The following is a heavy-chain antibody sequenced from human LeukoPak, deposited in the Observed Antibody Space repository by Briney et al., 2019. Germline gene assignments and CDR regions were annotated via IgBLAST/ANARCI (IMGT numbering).Heavy chain of an antibody. CDR2: SNHSGNT. V-gene: IGHV4-34*01. J-gene: IGHJ4*02. CDR3: ESGKSRLSSSTSCHFDY. D-gene: IGHD2-2*01. CDR1: GGPFSGYY. Sequence: PSDTLSLTCAVYGGPFSGYYWSWIRQPPGKGLEYIGESNHSGNTNYTPSLKSRVTISVNTSKNQFSLELSSVTAADTDVYYWESGKSRLSSSTSCHFDYWGQGTMVTVSS.